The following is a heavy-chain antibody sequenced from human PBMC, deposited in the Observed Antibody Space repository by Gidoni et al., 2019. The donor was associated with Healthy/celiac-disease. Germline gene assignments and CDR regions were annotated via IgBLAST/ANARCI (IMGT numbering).Heavy chain of an antibody. CDR2: IYHSGST. Sequence: QVQLQESGPALAKPSGTLSLTCAVSGGSISSSNWWSWVRQPPGKGLAWLGEIYHSGSTNYNPSLKSRVTISVDKYKNQFSLKLSSVTAADTAVYYCASPLTGYYHAFDIWGQGTIVTVSS. CDR1: GGSISSSNW. CDR3: ASPLTGYYHAFDI. V-gene: IGHV4-4*02. J-gene: IGHJ3*02. D-gene: IGHD3-9*01.